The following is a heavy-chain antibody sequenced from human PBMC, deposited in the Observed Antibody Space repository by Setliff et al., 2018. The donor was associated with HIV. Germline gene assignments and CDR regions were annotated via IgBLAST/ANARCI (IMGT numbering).Heavy chain of an antibody. CDR3: TRELNGHTSSHYYFGLDV. J-gene: IGHJ6*02. V-gene: IGHV3-13*01. CDR2: IGTGGDT. Sequence: LRLSCEASGFTFSDYDFHWVRQAAGKGLEWVSAIGTGGDTYYVDSVKGRFTISRENARNSLYLQMNNVRAGDTAVYYCTRELNGHTSSHYYFGLDVWGQGTTVTVSS. CDR1: GFTFSDYD. D-gene: IGHD6-6*01.